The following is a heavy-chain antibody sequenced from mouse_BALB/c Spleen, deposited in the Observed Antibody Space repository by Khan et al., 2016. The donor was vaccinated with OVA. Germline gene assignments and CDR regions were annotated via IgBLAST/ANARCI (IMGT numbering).Heavy chain of an antibody. D-gene: IGHD2-3*01. CDR2: INPITGYA. CDR3: ASSGVYYVYYAWLAY. CDR1: GYTFTSYR. J-gene: IGHJ3*01. Sequence: QVQLQQSGAELAKPGASVKMSCKASGYTFTSYRMHWVKQRPGKGLEWIGYINPITGYADYHQKFKDRATLTADKSCSTAYMQLSSLTSEDYAVVYCASSGVYYVYYAWLAYWGQGTLVTVSA. V-gene: IGHV1-4*01.